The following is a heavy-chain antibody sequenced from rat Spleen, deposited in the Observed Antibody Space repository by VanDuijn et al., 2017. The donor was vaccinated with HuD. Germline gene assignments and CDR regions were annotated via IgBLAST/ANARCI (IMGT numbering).Heavy chain of an antibody. Sequence: EVQLVESGGGLVQPGRSLKLSCAASGFTFSDYYMAWVRQAPTKGLEWVASISYDGGSTYYRDSVKGRFTISRDNAKSSLYLQMDSLRSEDTATYYCTTDPDYGYTYDVMDAWGQGASVTVSS. J-gene: IGHJ4*01. D-gene: IGHD1-9*01. V-gene: IGHV5-20*01. CDR2: ISYDGGST. CDR3: TTDPDYGYTYDVMDA. CDR1: GFTFSDYY.